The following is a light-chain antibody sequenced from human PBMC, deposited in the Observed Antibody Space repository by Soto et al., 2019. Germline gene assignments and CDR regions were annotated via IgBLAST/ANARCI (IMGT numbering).Light chain of an antibody. Sequence: QSALAQPASVSGSPGQSITISCTGTSGDVGSYIYVSWYQHHPGKAPKLMIYDVSNRPSGVSNRFSGSKSGNTASLTISGLQAEDEAEYYCVSYTTFSSYVFXTGTKVTIL. J-gene: IGLJ1*01. CDR2: DVS. CDR1: SGDVGSYIY. V-gene: IGLV2-14*01. CDR3: VSYTTFSSYV.